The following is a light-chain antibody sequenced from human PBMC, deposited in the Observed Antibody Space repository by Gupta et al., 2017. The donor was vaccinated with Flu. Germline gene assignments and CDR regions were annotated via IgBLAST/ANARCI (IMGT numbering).Light chain of an antibody. CDR3: AVWDDSLSAPKV. CDR1: SSNIGSNY. V-gene: IGLV1-47*01. CDR2: RNN. Sequence: QSVLTQPPSASGTPGQRVTIPCSGSSSNIGSNYVYWYQQLPGTAPKLLIYRNNQRPSGVPDRFSGSRSGTSASLAISGLRSEDEADYYCAVWDDSLSAPKVFGGGTKLTVL. J-gene: IGLJ3*02.